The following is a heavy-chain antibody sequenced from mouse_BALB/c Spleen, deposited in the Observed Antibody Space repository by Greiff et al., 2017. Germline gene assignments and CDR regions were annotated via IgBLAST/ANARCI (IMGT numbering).Heavy chain of an antibody. CDR1: GFTFSSYA. CDR2: ISSGGGST. Sequence: EVKLVESGGGLVKPGGSLKLSCAASGFTFSSYAMSWVRQTPEKRLEWVASISSGGGSTYYPDTVKGRFTISRDNAKNTLYLQMSSLKSEDTAMYYCARHGSSNFDYWGQGTTLTVSS. D-gene: IGHD1-1*01. V-gene: IGHV5-12-1*01. J-gene: IGHJ2*01. CDR3: ARHGSSNFDY.